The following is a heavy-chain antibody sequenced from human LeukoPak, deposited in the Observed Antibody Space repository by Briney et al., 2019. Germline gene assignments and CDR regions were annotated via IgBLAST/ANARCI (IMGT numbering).Heavy chain of an antibody. D-gene: IGHD2-2*02. J-gene: IGHJ5*02. V-gene: IGHV1-2*02. CDR2: INPNSGGT. Sequence: ASVKVSCKASGYSFTGYYIHWLRQAPGQGLEWMGWINPNSGGTNYAQKLQGRVTMTRDTSISTAYMELSRLRSDDTAVYYCARGDIVVLPAGIPHNWFDPWGQGTLVTVSS. CDR1: GYSFTGYY. CDR3: ARGDIVVLPAGIPHNWFDP.